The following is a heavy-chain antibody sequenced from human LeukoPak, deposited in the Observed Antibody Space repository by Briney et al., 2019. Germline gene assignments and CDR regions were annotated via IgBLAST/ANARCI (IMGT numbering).Heavy chain of an antibody. J-gene: IGHJ4*02. V-gene: IGHV3-7*01. CDR3: ARDRYYDSSGYYYVESGFDY. CDR2: IKQDGGEK. Sequence: GGSLRLSCAASGFTFSSYWMSWVRQAPGEGLEWVANIKQDGGEKYYVDSVKGRFTISRDNAKNSLYLQMNSLRAEDTAVYYCARDRYYDSSGYYYVESGFDYWGQGTLVTVSS. D-gene: IGHD3-22*01. CDR1: GFTFSSYW.